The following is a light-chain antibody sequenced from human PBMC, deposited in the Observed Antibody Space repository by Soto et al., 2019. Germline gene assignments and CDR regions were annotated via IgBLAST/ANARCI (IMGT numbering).Light chain of an antibody. CDR1: QTISIF. CDR2: GAS. J-gene: IGKJ1*01. Sequence: IQMTQPPSSLSASVGDRVTITCRASQTISIFLNWYQQKPGKAPKLLIYGASTLQGGVPSRFSGSGSGTDFTLTISRLQPEDFATYYCQRSYGSPPWTFGQGTKVDIK. V-gene: IGKV1-39*01. CDR3: QRSYGSPPWT.